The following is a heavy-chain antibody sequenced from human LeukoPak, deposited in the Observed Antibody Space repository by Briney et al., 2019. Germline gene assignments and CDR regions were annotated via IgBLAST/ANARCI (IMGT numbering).Heavy chain of an antibody. V-gene: IGHV3-23*01. D-gene: IGHD2-15*01. Sequence: PGGSLRLSCAASGFTLSSYAMSWVRQAPGKGLEWVSAISGSGGSTYYADSVKGRFTISRDNSKNTLYLQMNSLRAEDTAVYYCAKAWSDIVVVVAATDKDAFDIWGQGTMVTVSS. CDR2: ISGSGGST. CDR3: AKAWSDIVVVVAATDKDAFDI. J-gene: IGHJ3*02. CDR1: GFTLSSYA.